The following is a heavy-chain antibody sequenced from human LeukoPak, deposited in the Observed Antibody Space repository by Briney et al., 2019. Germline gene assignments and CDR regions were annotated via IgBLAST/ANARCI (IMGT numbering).Heavy chain of an antibody. D-gene: IGHD2-8*02. CDR1: GITLSNSV. V-gene: IGHV3-30*04. CDR2: ISTDGNNT. CDR3: AREGHTGGRAGCFDY. Sequence: GRSLRLSCAASGITLSNSVIHWVRQAPDKGLEWVALISTDGNNTPYADSVKGRFTISKDNSKNTVYLQMNSLTTEDTAIYYCAREGHTGGRAGCFDYWGQGTLVTVSS. J-gene: IGHJ4*02.